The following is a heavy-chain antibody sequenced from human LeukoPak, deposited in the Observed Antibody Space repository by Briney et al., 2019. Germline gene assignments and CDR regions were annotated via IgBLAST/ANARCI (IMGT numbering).Heavy chain of an antibody. V-gene: IGHV3-20*04. Sequence: GGSLRLSCAASGFTFDDYDMSWVRQAPGKGLEWVSGINRNGGSTGYADSVKGRFTISRDNAKNSLYPQMNSLRAEDTALYYCARYRSGPFDYWGQGTLVTVSS. J-gene: IGHJ4*02. CDR1: GFTFDDYD. CDR3: ARYRSGPFDY. D-gene: IGHD3-16*02. CDR2: INRNGGST.